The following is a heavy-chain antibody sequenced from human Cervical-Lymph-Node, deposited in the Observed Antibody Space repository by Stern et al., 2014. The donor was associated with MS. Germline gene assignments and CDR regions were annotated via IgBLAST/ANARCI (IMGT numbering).Heavy chain of an antibody. J-gene: IGHJ3*01. CDR3: ARATQGGAADAFDL. Sequence: QVQLGQSGSDLRKPGASINISCKASGYKFSHFAINWVRQAPGQGLEWMGWINTKTGKPAYAPDFQGRFVVSLDTSLPTASLQFYSLQTDDTGIYYCARATQGGAADAFDLWGQGTVVTVSS. CDR2: INTKTGKP. CDR1: GYKFSHFA. D-gene: IGHD1-26*01. V-gene: IGHV7-4-1*01.